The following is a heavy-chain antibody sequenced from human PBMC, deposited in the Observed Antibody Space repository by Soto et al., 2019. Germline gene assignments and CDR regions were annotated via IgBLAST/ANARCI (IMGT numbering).Heavy chain of an antibody. Sequence: QVQLQESGPGLVKTSQTLSLTCTVSGGSISSGGYYWSWIRQHPGKGLEWIGYIYYNGTTYYNPTLKRRVTILVDTSNNQFSLKLSSVTAGDTAVYYCARSISPWGQGTLVTVSS. J-gene: IGHJ5*02. D-gene: IGHD3-3*02. V-gene: IGHV4-31*03. CDR2: IYYNGTT. CDR1: GGSISSGGYY. CDR3: ARSISP.